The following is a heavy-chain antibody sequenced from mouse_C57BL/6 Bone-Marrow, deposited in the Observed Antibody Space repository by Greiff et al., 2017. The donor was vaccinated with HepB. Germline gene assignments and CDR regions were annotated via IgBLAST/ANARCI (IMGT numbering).Heavy chain of an antibody. CDR3: VRQESNSHYFDY. CDR1: GFSFNTYA. CDR2: IRSKSNNYAT. D-gene: IGHD4-1*01. V-gene: IGHV10-1*01. J-gene: IGHJ2*01. Sequence: EVKVVESGGGLVQPKGSLKLSCAASGFSFNTYAMNWVRQAPGKGLEWVARIRSKSNNYATYYADSVKDRFTISRDDSESMLYLQMNNLKTEDTAMYYCVRQESNSHYFDYWGQGTTLTVSS.